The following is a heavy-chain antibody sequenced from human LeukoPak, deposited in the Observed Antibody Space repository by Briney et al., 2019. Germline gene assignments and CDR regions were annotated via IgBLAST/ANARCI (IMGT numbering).Heavy chain of an antibody. Sequence: GGSLRLSCAASGFTFSYHAMHWVRQVPGKGLEWVAVISYDGSNEYSADSVKDRFTISRDNSKNALYLQMSSLTPEDTAVYFCARDHDSHKVLPGVVWKIFDYWGQGTLVTVSS. J-gene: IGHJ4*02. D-gene: IGHD2-15*01. CDR1: GFTFSYHA. CDR3: ARDHDSHKVLPGVVWKIFDY. V-gene: IGHV3-30*04. CDR2: ISYDGSNE.